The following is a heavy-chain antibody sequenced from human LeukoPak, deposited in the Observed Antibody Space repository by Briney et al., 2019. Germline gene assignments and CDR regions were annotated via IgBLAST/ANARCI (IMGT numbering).Heavy chain of an antibody. CDR3: ARDLSLSSGYYYFDY. CDR2: IWYDGSNK. V-gene: IGHV3-33*01. Sequence: GGSLRLSCAASGFTFSSYGMHWVRQAPGKGLEWVAVIWYDGSNKYYADSVKGRFTISRDNPKNTLYLQMNSLRAEDTAVNYCARDLSLSSGYYYFDYWGQGTLVTVSS. D-gene: IGHD3-22*01. J-gene: IGHJ4*02. CDR1: GFTFSSYG.